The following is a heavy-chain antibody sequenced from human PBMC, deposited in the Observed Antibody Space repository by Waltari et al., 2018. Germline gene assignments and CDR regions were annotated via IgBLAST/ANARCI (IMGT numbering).Heavy chain of an antibody. CDR1: GYTFTSYG. V-gene: IGHV1-18*01. CDR3: ARVKYCSGGSCYYSPWDY. CDR2: ISAYNGNT. J-gene: IGHJ4*02. Sequence: QVQLVQSGAEVKKPGASVKVSCKASGYTFTSYGISWVRQAPEQGLAWMGWISAYNGNTNYAQKLQGRVTMTTDTSTSTAYMELRSLRSDDTAVYYCARVKYCSGGSCYYSPWDYWGQGTLVTVSS. D-gene: IGHD2-15*01.